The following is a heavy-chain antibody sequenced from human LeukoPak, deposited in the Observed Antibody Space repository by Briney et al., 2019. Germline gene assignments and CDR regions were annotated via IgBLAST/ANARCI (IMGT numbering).Heavy chain of an antibody. J-gene: IGHJ4*02. CDR2: IKHDASST. V-gene: IGHV3-74*01. CDR3: ASVRFFDSRGYAVDS. D-gene: IGHD3-22*01. Sequence: GGSLRLSCAASGFTFSGYWMHWVRQAPGKGLVWVSRIKHDASSTNYADFVKGRFTISRDNGKDTLYLQMNSLRAEDTAVYYCASVRFFDSRGYAVDSWGQGTLVTVSS. CDR1: GFTFSGYW.